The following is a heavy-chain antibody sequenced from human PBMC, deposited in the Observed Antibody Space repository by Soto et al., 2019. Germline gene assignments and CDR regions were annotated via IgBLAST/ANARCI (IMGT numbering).Heavy chain of an antibody. V-gene: IGHV3-23*01. D-gene: IGHD6-13*01. Sequence: LRLSCSASGFTFSNYGMSWVRQAPGKGLEWVSGISGSGGSTQYADSVKGRFTISRDNSKKTLYLEMNSLRAEDTAVYYCAKWRSSWTNYYYYYGMDVWGQGTTVTVSS. J-gene: IGHJ6*02. CDR2: ISGSGGST. CDR1: GFTFSNYG. CDR3: AKWRSSWTNYYYYYGMDV.